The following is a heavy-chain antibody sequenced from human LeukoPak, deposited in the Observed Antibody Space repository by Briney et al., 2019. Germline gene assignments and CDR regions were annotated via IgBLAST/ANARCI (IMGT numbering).Heavy chain of an antibody. CDR3: ARESLIEVTDAFDI. V-gene: IGHV4-4*07. Sequence: SETLSLTCTVSGVSISSYYWSWIRQPAGKGLEWIGRIYTSGSTNYNPSLKSRVTMSVDTSKNQFSLKLSSVTAADTAVYYCARESLIEVTDAFDIWGQGTMVTVSS. CDR2: IYTSGST. D-gene: IGHD2-21*01. J-gene: IGHJ3*02. CDR1: GVSISSYY.